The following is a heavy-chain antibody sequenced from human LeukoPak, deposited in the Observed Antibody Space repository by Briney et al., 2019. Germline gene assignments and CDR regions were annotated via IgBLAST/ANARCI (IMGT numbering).Heavy chain of an antibody. Sequence: SVKVSCKASSLTLTNSAMQWVRQARGQRLEWIGWIVLGSGYTNYAQKFQGRVTITRDMSTSTAYMELSSLRSEDTAMYYCAADDLNVGHWGQGTLVTVSS. V-gene: IGHV1-58*02. CDR2: IVLGSGYT. CDR1: SLTLTNSA. J-gene: IGHJ4*02. CDR3: AADDLNVGH. D-gene: IGHD3/OR15-3a*01.